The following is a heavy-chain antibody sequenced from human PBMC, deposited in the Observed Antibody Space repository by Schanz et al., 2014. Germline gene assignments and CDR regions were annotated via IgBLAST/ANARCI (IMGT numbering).Heavy chain of an antibody. CDR2: MNPNRGNT. CDR3: ARGFLASGGKTFDC. CDR1: GYTFTNYN. Sequence: QVQLVQSGAEVRKPGASVKVSCKASGYTFTNYNINWVRQATGQGLEWMGWMNPNRGNTGYAQKFQGRVTMTRDTSTNTVYMNLSSLTSADTAVYYCARGFLASGGKTFDCWGQGTLVTVSS. J-gene: IGHJ4*02. D-gene: IGHD1-26*01. V-gene: IGHV1-8*01.